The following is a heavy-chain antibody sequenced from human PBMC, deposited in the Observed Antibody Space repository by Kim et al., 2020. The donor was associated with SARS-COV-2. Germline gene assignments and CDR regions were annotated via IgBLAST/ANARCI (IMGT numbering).Heavy chain of an antibody. Sequence: GESLKISCKGSGYSFTSYWINWVRQMPGKGLEWMGRIDPSDSYTNYRPSFQGHVTISANKSISTAYLQWSSLKASDTAMYYCARISPSGMDVWGQGATVTVSS. CDR2: IDPSDSYT. J-gene: IGHJ6*02. CDR3: ARISPSGMDV. V-gene: IGHV5-10-1*01. CDR1: GYSFTSYW.